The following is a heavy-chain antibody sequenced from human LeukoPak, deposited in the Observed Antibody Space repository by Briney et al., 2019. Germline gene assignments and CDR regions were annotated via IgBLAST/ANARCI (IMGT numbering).Heavy chain of an antibody. J-gene: IGHJ4*02. CDR1: GYTLTSYG. Sequence: ASEKVSCKASGYTLTSYGISWVRQAPGQGLGWMGWVSAYYGNTNYAQKLQDRVTMTTVTFTRTACMEMRSPGTDDTTVDYCAGVDTAMVIPIDYWGQGTLVTDSS. V-gene: IGHV1-18*01. CDR3: AGVDTAMVIPIDY. D-gene: IGHD5-18*01. CDR2: VSAYYGNT.